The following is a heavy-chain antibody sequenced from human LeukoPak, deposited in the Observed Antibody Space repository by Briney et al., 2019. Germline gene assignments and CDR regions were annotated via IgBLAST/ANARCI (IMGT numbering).Heavy chain of an antibody. CDR1: GFTFSSYG. D-gene: IGHD5-12*01. CDR2: IRYDGSNK. V-gene: IGHV3-30*02. CDR3: AKDRLPSMVATIYLDY. Sequence: GGSLRLSCAASGFTFSSYGMHWVRQAPGKGLEWVAFIRYDGSNKYYADSVKGRFTISRDNSKNTLYLQMNSLRAEDTAVYYCAKDRLPSMVATIYLDYWGQGTLVTVSS. J-gene: IGHJ4*02.